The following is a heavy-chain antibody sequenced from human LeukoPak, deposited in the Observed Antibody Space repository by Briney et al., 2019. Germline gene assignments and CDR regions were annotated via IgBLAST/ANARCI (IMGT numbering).Heavy chain of an antibody. CDR2: IYYSGST. V-gene: IGHV4-30-4*07. J-gene: IGHJ6*03. CDR1: GGSISSGGYS. D-gene: IGHD2-2*02. CDR3: ARDFFDIVVVPAARPYYYYYMDV. Sequence: SETLSLTCAVSGGSISSGGYSWSWIRQPPGKGLEWIGCIYYSGSTYYNPSLKSRVTISVDTSKNQFSLKLSSVTAADTAVYYCARDFFDIVVVPAARPYYYYYMDVWGKGTTVTVSS.